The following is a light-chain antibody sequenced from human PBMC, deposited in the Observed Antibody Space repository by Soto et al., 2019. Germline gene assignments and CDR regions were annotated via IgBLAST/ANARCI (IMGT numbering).Light chain of an antibody. Sequence: DIQMTQSPSSLSVSVGDTVTITCQARQDIDNYLNWYQQKPGQAPRLLIYAASYFETGVPSRFSGRGSGTDFTFTNTSPLPKDIAPYDCQDDDRRPPYTFGQGTKLVLK. CDR2: AAS. V-gene: IGKV1-33*01. J-gene: IGKJ2*01. CDR3: QDDDRRPPYT. CDR1: QDIDNY.